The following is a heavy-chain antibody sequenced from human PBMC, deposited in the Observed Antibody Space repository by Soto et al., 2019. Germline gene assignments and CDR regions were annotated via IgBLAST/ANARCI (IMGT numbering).Heavy chain of an antibody. CDR1: GFTFSTYA. CDR3: AKVAPLAPLGYCSSTSCLGRFDS. CDR2: ITGSGDST. J-gene: IGHJ5*01. V-gene: IGHV3-23*01. D-gene: IGHD2-2*01. Sequence: EVQLLESGGGLVQPGGSLRLSCAASGFTFSTYAMTWVRQAPGKGLRWVSAITGSGDSTYYPDSVKGRFTISRDNSKNSLYLQMNSLSTEDTAVYYCAKVAPLAPLGYCSSTSCLGRFDSWGQGTLVTVSS.